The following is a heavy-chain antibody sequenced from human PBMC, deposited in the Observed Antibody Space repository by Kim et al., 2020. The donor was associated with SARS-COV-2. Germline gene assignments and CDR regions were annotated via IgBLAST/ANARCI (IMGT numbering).Heavy chain of an antibody. Sequence: GGSLRLSCAASGCTVSSAAMSWVRQAPGKGLELASVIYSDGISTSYVDSVKGRFTISRDNSKNTLYLQMKSLRAEDTAVYYCAKLGVAGTFFDYWGQGTLVTVSS. CDR1: GCTVSSAA. CDR3: AKLGVAGTFFDY. J-gene: IGHJ4*02. CDR2: IYSDGIST. D-gene: IGHD6-19*01. V-gene: IGHV3-23*03.